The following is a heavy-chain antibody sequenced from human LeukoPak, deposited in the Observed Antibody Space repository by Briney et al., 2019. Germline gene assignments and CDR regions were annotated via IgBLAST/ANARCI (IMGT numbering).Heavy chain of an antibody. D-gene: IGHD3/OR15-3a*01. Sequence: HSGGSLRLSCAASGFTFSSYAMSWVRQAPGKGLEWVSAISGSGASTYYADSVKGRFTISRDNSKNTLYLQMNSLRAEDTALYYCAKGTGINHYHWIDPWGQGTQVTVSS. J-gene: IGHJ5*02. CDR1: GFTFSSYA. CDR3: AKGTGINHYHWIDP. V-gene: IGHV3-23*01. CDR2: ISGSGAST.